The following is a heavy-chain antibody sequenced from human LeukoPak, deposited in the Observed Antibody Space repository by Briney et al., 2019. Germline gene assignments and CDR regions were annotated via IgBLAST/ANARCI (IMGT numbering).Heavy chain of an antibody. CDR1: GFTFSSHS. D-gene: IGHD6-6*01. CDR2: ISTSSSYI. J-gene: IGHJ4*02. V-gene: IGHV3-21*01. Sequence: GGSLRLSCAGSGFTFSSHSMNWVRQAPGKGLEWVSSISTSSSYIYYADSVKGRLTISRDNARNSLYLQLNSLRAEDTAVYYCARDNMAALDYWGQGTLVTVSS. CDR3: ARDNMAALDY.